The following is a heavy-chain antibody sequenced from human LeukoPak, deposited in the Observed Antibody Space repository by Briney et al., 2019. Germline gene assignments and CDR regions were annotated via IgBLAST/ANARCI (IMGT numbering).Heavy chain of an antibody. CDR3: ARDWYYDSSGYYIFGEDAFDI. V-gene: IGHV3-30*04. CDR2: ISDDGSKI. Sequence: GGSLRLSCAASGSTFSTDAMHWVRQAPGKGLEWVAVISDDGSKIYYADSVKGRFTISRDNAKNSLYLQMNSLRAEDTAVYYCARDWYYDSSGYYIFGEDAFDIWGQGTMVTVSS. CDR1: GSTFSTDA. D-gene: IGHD3-22*01. J-gene: IGHJ3*02.